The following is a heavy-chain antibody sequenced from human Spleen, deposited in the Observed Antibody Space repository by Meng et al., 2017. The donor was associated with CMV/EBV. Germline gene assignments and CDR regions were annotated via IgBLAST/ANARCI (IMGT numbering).Heavy chain of an antibody. V-gene: IGHV4-61*01. D-gene: IGHD3-9*01. CDR2: IYYSGST. CDR1: GGSVSSGSYY. Sequence: GSLRLSCTVSGGSVSSGSYYWSWIRQPPGKGLEWIGYIYYSGSTNYNPSLKSRVTISVDTSKNQFSLKLSSVTAADTAVYYCARDLTSDYWGQGTLVTVSS. CDR3: ARDLTSDY. J-gene: IGHJ4*02.